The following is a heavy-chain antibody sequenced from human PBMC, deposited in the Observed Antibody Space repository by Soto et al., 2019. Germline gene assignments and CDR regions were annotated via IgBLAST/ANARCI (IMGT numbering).Heavy chain of an antibody. Sequence: ASVKVSCKASGYTFTSYGLNWVRQAPGQGLEWMGWITAYNDNTNYAQKVQGRAILTIDTSTNTGYMELRSLRSDDTAVYYCARGQIQSDFDYWGQGTLVTVSS. V-gene: IGHV1-18*04. J-gene: IGHJ4*02. D-gene: IGHD3-3*01. CDR3: ARGQIQSDFDY. CDR1: GYTFTSYG. CDR2: ITAYNDNT.